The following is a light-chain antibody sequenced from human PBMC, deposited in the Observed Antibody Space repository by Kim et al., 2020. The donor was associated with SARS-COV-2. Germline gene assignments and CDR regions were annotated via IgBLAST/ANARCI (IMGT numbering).Light chain of an antibody. CDR1: SSAIGSYNF. J-gene: IGLJ2*01. CDR2: DVS. V-gene: IGLV2-14*03. Sequence: GQSITISCTGTSSAIGSYNFVSWYQQHPGKAPKLMIYDVSNRPSGVSDRFSGSKSGNTASLTISGLQAEDEADYYCSSYTSSTTLIFGGGTQLTVL. CDR3: SSYTSSTTLI.